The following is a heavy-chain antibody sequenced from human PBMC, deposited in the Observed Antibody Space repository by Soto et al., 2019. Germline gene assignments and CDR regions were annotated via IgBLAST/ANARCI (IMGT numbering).Heavy chain of an antibody. J-gene: IGHJ3*02. D-gene: IGHD6-19*01. CDR1: GDSFSSYT. Sequence: QVQLVQSGAEVEKPGSSVKISCKASGDSFSSYTLSWMRQAPGHGLEWMGRIVPLLGTTNYAQKVQGSVTFTADKSTMTVYMEVRSLRSEDPALYYCARDLSAVAGTQALDIWGQGTMFIVSS. V-gene: IGHV1-69*08. CDR3: ARDLSAVAGTQALDI. CDR2: IVPLLGTT.